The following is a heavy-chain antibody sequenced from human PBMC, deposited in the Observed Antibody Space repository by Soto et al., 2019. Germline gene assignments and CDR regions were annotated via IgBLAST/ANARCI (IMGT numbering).Heavy chain of an antibody. V-gene: IGHV4-34*01. CDR3: ARGLILWFGELSRRGGYYYYMDV. J-gene: IGHJ6*03. D-gene: IGHD3-10*01. CDR1: GGSFSGYQ. CDR2: INDSGNI. Sequence: QVQLQQWGAGLLKPSETLSLTCAVYGGSFSGYQWTWIRQTPGKGLEWIGEINDSGNINYNPSLKSRVTILLDTPKKQISLKLNSVTAADSAVYCCARGLILWFGELSRRGGYYYYMDVWGKGTTVTVSS.